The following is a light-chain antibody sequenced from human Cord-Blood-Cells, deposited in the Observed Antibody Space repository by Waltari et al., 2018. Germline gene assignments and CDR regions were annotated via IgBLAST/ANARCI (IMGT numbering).Light chain of an antibody. CDR1: ALPKKY. CDR3: YSTDSSGNHWV. V-gene: IGLV3-10*01. Sequence: SYELTQPPSASVSPGQTARINCSGEALPKKYAYWYQQKSGQAPVLVIYEDSKRPSGIPERFSGSSSGTMATLTISGAQVEDEADYYCYSTDSSGNHWVFGGGTKLTVL. J-gene: IGLJ3*02. CDR2: EDS.